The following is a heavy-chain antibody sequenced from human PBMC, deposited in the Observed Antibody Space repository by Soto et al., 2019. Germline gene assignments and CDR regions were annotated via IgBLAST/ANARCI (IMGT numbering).Heavy chain of an antibody. Sequence: FHLQGSAPGWVKLSKPLPLPSPAPGAPISGGNTSWGWIGQPPGKGLGWIGYIYYSGSTYYNPSLKSRVTISVDTSKNQFSLKLSSVTAADTAVYYCARAYCGGDCPWGDAFDIWGQGTMVTVSS. D-gene: IGHD2-21*02. CDR2: IYYSGST. V-gene: IGHV4-30-4*01. J-gene: IGHJ3*02. CDR1: GAPISGGNTS. CDR3: ARAYCGGDCPWGDAFDI.